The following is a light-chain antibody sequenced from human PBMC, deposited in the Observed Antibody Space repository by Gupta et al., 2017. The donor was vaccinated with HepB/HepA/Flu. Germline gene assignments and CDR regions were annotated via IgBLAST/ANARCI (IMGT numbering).Light chain of an antibody. CDR1: KLGEKY. CDR2: QDE. CDR3: QAWDNRHVI. Sequence: SYELTQPPSVSVSAGQTANIICSGEKLGEKYASWYQQKAGQSPLVGIYQDEKRPSGIPERFSGANSGKTATLTISGTQAMDEADYYCQAWDNRHVIFGGGTRLTVL. V-gene: IGLV3-1*01. J-gene: IGLJ2*01.